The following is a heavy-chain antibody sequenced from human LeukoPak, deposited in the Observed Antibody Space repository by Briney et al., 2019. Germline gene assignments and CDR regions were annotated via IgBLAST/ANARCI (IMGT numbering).Heavy chain of an antibody. D-gene: IGHD2-2*01. CDR3: ARTIVVVPAAKILGY. Sequence: GGSPRLSCAASGLNFSNYWMHWVRHAPGKGLVWVSRINPDGSSTNYADSVKGRFTISRDNAKNTLYLHMNSLRAEDTAVYYCARTIVVVPAAKILGYWGQGTLVTVSS. V-gene: IGHV3-74*01. J-gene: IGHJ4*01. CDR1: GLNFSNYW. CDR2: INPDGSST.